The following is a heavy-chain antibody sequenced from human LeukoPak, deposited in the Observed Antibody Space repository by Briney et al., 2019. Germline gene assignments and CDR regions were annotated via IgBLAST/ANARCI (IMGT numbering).Heavy chain of an antibody. V-gene: IGHV3-66*01. CDR1: GFTVSSNY. J-gene: IGHJ3*02. CDR3: AKVFAPGLSHIVVESTDAFDI. D-gene: IGHD2-21*01. Sequence: GGSLRLSCAASGFTVSSNYMSWVRQAPGKGLEWVSVIYSGGSTYYADSVKGRFTISRDNSKNTLYLQMNSLRAEDTAVYYCAKVFAPGLSHIVVESTDAFDIWGQGTMVTVSS. CDR2: IYSGGST.